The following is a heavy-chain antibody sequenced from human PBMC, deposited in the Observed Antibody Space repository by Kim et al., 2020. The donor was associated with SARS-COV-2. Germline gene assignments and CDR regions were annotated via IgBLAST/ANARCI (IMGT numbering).Heavy chain of an antibody. Sequence: YAQKFQGRVTMTRDTSTSTVYMELSSLRSEDTAVYYCARAIAVAGRGFDPWGQGTLVTVSS. V-gene: IGHV1-46*01. D-gene: IGHD6-19*01. J-gene: IGHJ5*02. CDR3: ARAIAVAGRGFDP.